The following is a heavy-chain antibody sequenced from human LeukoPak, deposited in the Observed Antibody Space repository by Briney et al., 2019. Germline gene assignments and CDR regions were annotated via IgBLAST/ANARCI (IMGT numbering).Heavy chain of an antibody. CDR3: ARGTRCDPGQFDL. Sequence: PSETLSLTCTVSGGSISSSSYYWGWIRQPPGKGLEWIGSIYYSGSTYYNPSLKSRVTISVDTSKNQFSLKLSSVTAADTAVYYCARGTRCDPGQFDLWGRGTLVTVSS. J-gene: IGHJ2*01. D-gene: IGHD1-14*01. CDR2: IYYSGST. V-gene: IGHV4-39*07. CDR1: GGSISSSSYY.